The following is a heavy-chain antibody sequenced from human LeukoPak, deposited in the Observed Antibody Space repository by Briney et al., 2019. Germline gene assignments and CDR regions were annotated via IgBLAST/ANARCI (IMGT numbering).Heavy chain of an antibody. CDR1: GLTFSSYG. D-gene: IGHD3-10*01. CDR3: AKDDLYYYGSGSP. V-gene: IGHV3-30*02. Sequence: PGGSLRLSCAASGLTFSSYGMHWVRQAPGKGLEWVAFIRYDGSNKYYADSVKGRFTISRDNSKNTLYLQMNSLRAEDTAVYYCAKDDLYYYGSGSPWGQGTLVTVSS. J-gene: IGHJ5*02. CDR2: IRYDGSNK.